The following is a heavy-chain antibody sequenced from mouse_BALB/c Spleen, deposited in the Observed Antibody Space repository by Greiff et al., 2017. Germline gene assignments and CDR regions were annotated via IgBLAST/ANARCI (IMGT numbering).Heavy chain of an antibody. D-gene: IGHD1-1*01. CDR2: IYPGDGST. CDR3: ASAVVASMDY. CDR1: GYTFTSYY. J-gene: IGHJ4*01. Sequence: VQLVESGPELVKPGASVKMSCKASGYTFTSYYIHWVKQRPGQGLEWIGWIYPGDGSTKYNEKFKGKTTLTADKSSSTAYMLLSSLTSEDSAIYFCASAVVASMDYWGQGTSVTVSS. V-gene: IGHV1S56*01.